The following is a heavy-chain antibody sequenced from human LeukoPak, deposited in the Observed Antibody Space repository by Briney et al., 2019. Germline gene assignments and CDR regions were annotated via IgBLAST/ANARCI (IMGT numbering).Heavy chain of an antibody. CDR2: INTDGSST. Sequence: GSLRLSCAASGFTFSSYAMSWVRQAPGKGLVWVSRINTDGSSTSYADSVKGRFSISRENAKNALYLQMNSLRAGDTAVYYCAKTSFGNYYDSYDYWGQGTLVTVSS. CDR3: AKTSFGNYYDSYDY. CDR1: GFTFSSYA. J-gene: IGHJ4*02. V-gene: IGHV3-74*01. D-gene: IGHD3-22*01.